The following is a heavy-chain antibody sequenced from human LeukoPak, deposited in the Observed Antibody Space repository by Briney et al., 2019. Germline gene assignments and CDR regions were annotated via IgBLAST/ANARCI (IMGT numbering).Heavy chain of an antibody. CDR2: IYHGGST. J-gene: IGHJ4*02. CDR3: ARGEDHGSGTVHFDY. D-gene: IGHD3-10*01. Sequence: KTSETLSLTCAVSGGSISSSNWWSWVRQPPGKGLEWIGEIYHGGSTNFNPSLKSRVTMSVDKSKNQFSLNLSSVTAADTAVYYCARGEDHGSGTVHFDYWGQGTLVTVSS. V-gene: IGHV4-4*02. CDR1: GGSISSSNW.